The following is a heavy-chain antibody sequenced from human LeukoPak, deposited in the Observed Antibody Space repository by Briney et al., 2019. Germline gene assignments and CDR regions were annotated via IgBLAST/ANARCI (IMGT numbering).Heavy chain of an antibody. CDR1: GYTFTRYA. J-gene: IGHJ4*02. CDR2: ISCGKGET. D-gene: IGHD2-2*01. V-gene: IGHV1-3*01. Sequence: ASVKVSCKTSGYTFTRYAIRWVRQAPGQGLEWMGWISCGKGETKYSQKFQDRVTITRDTSASTAYMELSSLRSEDTAVYYCARDNGYQLLWWWGQGTLVTVSS. CDR3: ARDNGYQLLWW.